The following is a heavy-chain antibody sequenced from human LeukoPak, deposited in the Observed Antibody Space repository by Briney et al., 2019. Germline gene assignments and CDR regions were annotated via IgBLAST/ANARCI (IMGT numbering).Heavy chain of an antibody. CDR2: IYYTGST. V-gene: IGHV4-59*01. D-gene: IGHD1-26*01. Sequence: PSETLSLTCTVSGGSISTNYWSWIRQPPGKGLEWIGHIYYTGSTNYNPSLKSRVTISVDTSKNQFSLKLNSVTVADTAVYYCARAGVGTTPAFWYFALWGRGTLVTVSS. CDR1: GGSISTNY. J-gene: IGHJ2*01. CDR3: ARAGVGTTPAFWYFAL.